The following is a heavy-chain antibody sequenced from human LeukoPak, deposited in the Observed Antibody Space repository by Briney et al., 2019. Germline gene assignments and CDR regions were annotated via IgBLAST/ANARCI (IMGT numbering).Heavy chain of an antibody. V-gene: IGHV4-59*01. D-gene: IGHD1-26*01. CDR2: IYYSGST. CDR3: ARESGSYYNYYYYMDV. Sequence: SETLSLTCTVSGGSISSYYWSWIRQPPGKGLEWIGYIYYSGSTNYNPSLKSRVTISVDTSKNQFSLKLSSVTAADTAVYYCARESGSYYNYYYYMDVWGKGTTVTVSS. J-gene: IGHJ6*03. CDR1: GGSISSYY.